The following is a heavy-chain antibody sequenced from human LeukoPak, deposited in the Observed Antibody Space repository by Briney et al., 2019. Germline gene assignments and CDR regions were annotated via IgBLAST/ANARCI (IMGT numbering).Heavy chain of an antibody. CDR1: GFTFSNYP. CDR2: ISESGDVT. J-gene: IGHJ4*02. Sequence: PGGSLRLSCEASGFTFSNYPMSWVRQAPGRGLEWVSVISESGDVTHYADAMKGRFTISRDNAKNTLNLQMNSLRAEDTAIYYCARDPDGYNYYFDYWGQGTLVTVSS. V-gene: IGHV3-23*01. D-gene: IGHD5-24*01. CDR3: ARDPDGYNYYFDY.